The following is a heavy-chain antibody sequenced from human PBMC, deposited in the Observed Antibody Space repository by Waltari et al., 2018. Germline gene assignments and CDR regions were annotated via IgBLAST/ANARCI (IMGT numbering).Heavy chain of an antibody. CDR1: GFTFNTYW. J-gene: IGHJ4*02. V-gene: IGHV3-74*01. CDR2: TNSDGSST. Sequence: EVQLVESGGALVQPGGSLRLSCAASGFTFNTYWMHWVRQAAGKGLVWVTGTNSDGSSTTYADSVKGRFTISRDNAKNTVYLQMNSLRAEDTAVYYCASETFDYWGQGTLVTVSS. CDR3: ASETFDY.